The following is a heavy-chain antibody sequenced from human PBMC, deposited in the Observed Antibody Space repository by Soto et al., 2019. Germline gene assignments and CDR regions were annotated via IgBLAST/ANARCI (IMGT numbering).Heavy chain of an antibody. CDR2: IYYSGST. CDR3: AGGFRDGYNYWYAFDI. V-gene: IGHV4-59*01. J-gene: IGHJ3*02. D-gene: IGHD5-12*01. CDR1: GGSISSYD. Sequence: PSETLSLTCTVSGGSISSYDWSWIRQPPGKGLEWIGYIYYSGSTNYNPSLKSRVTISVDTSKNQFSLKLSSVTAADTAVYYCAGGFRDGYNYWYAFDIWGQGTMVTVSS.